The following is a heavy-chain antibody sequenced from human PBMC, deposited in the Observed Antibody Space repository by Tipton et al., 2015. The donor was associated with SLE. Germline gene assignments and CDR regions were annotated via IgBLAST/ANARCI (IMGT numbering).Heavy chain of an antibody. CDR1: GFTFSSYS. V-gene: IGHV3-48*01. J-gene: IGHJ3*02. CDR3: ARDGTYYDSSGYHRAFDI. Sequence: SLRLSCAASGFTFSSYSMNWVRQAPGKGLEWVSYISSSSSTIYYADSVKGRFTISRDNAKNSLYLQMNSLRAEDTAVYYCARDGTYYDSSGYHRAFDIWGQGTMVTVSS. D-gene: IGHD3-22*01. CDR2: ISSSSSTI.